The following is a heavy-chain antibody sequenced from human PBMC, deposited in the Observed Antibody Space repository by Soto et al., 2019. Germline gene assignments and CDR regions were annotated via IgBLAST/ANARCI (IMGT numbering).Heavy chain of an antibody. CDR3: ARLGAYAAGGMDV. Sequence: QVQLVQSGAEVKKPGSSVKVSCKASGGTFSSYTISWVRQAPGQGLEWMGRIIPILGIANYAQKFQGRVTITADKSTSTAYMELSSLSSEDTAVYYCARLGAYAAGGMDVWGQGTTVTVSS. J-gene: IGHJ6*02. CDR2: IIPILGIA. V-gene: IGHV1-69*02. CDR1: GGTFSSYT. D-gene: IGHD3-16*01.